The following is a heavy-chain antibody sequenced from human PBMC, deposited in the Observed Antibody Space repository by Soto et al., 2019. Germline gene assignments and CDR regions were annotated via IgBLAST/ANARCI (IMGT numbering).Heavy chain of an antibody. V-gene: IGHV3-21*01. CDR2: ISSRSDI. Sequence: GGSLRLSCAASVFTFSSYGMHWVRQAPGKGLEWVSSISSRSDIYYADSVKGRFTISRDNAKNSVSLQMNSLRAEDTAVYYCAREYTAWPLAYGLDVWGQGTTVTVSS. D-gene: IGHD2-2*02. CDR1: VFTFSSYG. J-gene: IGHJ6*02. CDR3: AREYTAWPLAYGLDV.